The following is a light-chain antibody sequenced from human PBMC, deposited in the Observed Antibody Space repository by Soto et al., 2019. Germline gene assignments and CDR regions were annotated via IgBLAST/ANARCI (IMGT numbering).Light chain of an antibody. CDR3: QQYHIWPPIT. CDR2: GAT. J-gene: IGKJ5*01. CDR1: QSVSSSY. V-gene: IGKV3-15*01. Sequence: EIVLTQTPGTLSLSPGERATLSCRASQSVSSSYLAWYQQKPGQAPRLLIYGATTRATGIPARLSGRGSGTEFSLTISSLQSEDFAIYYCQQYHIWPPITFGQGTRPAIK.